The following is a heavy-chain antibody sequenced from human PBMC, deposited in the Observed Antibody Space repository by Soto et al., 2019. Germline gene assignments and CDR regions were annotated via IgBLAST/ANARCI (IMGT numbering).Heavy chain of an antibody. D-gene: IGHD3-3*01. CDR1: RYAFTSYA. J-gene: IGHJ5*02. V-gene: IGHV1-3*01. CDR2: INAGNGNT. CDR3: ARDSITIFGVVISLAP. Sequence: SVKVSCKASRYAFTSYALHWARQAPGQRLEWMGWINAGNGNTKYSQKFQGRVTITRDTSASTAYMELSSLRSEDTAVYYCARDSITIFGVVISLAPSGQGTLVTVSS.